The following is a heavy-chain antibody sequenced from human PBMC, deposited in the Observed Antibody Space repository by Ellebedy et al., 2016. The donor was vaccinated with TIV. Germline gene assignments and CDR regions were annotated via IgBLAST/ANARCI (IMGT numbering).Heavy chain of an antibody. CDR1: GYSFTDYW. J-gene: IGHJ3*02. D-gene: IGHD3-16*01. V-gene: IGHV5-51*01. CDR2: IYPDDFDT. CDR3: ARLWFEGTENAFDI. Sequence: GESLKISCKVSGYSFTDYWVAWVRQMPGKGLEYMGIIYPDDFDTRYSPSFQGQVTISADKSISTAYLQWSTLKASDTAIYYCARLWFEGTENAFDIWGQGTMVTVSS.